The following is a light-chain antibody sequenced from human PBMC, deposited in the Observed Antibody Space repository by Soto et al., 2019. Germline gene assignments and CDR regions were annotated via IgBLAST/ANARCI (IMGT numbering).Light chain of an antibody. J-gene: IGLJ3*02. CDR1: SSNIGAGYD. Sequence: QSVLTQPPSVSGAPGQRVTISCIGSSSNIGAGYDVHWYQQLPGRAPKLLISRNSNRPSGVPDRFSASKSGASASLTITGLQPEDADDYYCQSYDTSVNGLFGGGTKLTVL. V-gene: IGLV1-40*01. CDR3: QSYDTSVNGL. CDR2: RNS.